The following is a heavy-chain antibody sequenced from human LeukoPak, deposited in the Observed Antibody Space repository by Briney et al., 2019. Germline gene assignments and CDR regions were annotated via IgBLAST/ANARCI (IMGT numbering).Heavy chain of an antibody. J-gene: IGHJ4*02. CDR3: ALSMGAAGTESDH. V-gene: IGHV1-2*02. D-gene: IGHD6-13*01. Sequence: ASVKVSCKASGYTFTGYYMHWVRQAPGQGLEWMGWMDPNSGATNAAHKFQGRVTMTRDTSISTAYMDLSRLTSDDTAVYYCALSMGAAGTESDHWGQGTLVIVSS. CDR2: MDPNSGAT. CDR1: GYTFTGYY.